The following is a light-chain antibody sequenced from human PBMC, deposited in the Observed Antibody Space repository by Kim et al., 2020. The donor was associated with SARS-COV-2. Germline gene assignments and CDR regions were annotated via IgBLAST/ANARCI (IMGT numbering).Light chain of an antibody. J-gene: IGKJ2*03. V-gene: IGKV3-15*01. CDR3: QQYNNWPPLYS. CDR2: GAS. CDR1: QIISSN. Sequence: SPGERATLTCRTSQIISSNLAWYQQKPGQAPRLLIYGASTRATGIPARFSGSGSGTEFTLTISSLQSEDFAVYYCQQYNNWPPLYSFGQGTKLEI.